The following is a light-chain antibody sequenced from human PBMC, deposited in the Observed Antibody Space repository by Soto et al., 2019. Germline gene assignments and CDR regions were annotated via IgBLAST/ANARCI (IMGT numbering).Light chain of an antibody. CDR3: QQYNSWPLT. CDR2: DAS. V-gene: IGKV3-11*01. Sequence: EIVLTQSPATLSLSPGDTATLSCRASQSVSSYLAWYQQKPGQAPRLLIYDASNRAPGIPARFSGSGSGTDFTLTISSLQSEDFAVYYCQQYNSWPLTFGGGTKVEIK. CDR1: QSVSSY. J-gene: IGKJ4*01.